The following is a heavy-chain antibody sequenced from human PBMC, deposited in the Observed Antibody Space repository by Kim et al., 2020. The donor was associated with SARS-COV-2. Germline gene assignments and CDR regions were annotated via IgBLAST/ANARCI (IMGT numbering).Heavy chain of an antibody. CDR2: ISSSSSYI. Sequence: GGSLRLSCAASGFTFSSYSMNWVRQAPGKGLEWVSSISSSSSYIYYADSVKGRFTISRDNAKNSLYLQMNSLRAEDTAVYYCARQRTSRIQEGQYYFDYWGQGTLVTVSS. CDR3: ARQRTSRIQEGQYYFDY. D-gene: IGHD5-18*01. V-gene: IGHV3-21*04. J-gene: IGHJ4*02. CDR1: GFTFSSYS.